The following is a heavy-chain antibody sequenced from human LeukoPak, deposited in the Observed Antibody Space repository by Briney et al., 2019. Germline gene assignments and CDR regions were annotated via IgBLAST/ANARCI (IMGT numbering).Heavy chain of an antibody. V-gene: IGHV1-2*02. CDR2: INPNSGGT. Sequence: ASVKVSCKASGYTFTGYYMHWVRQAPGQGLEWMGWINPNSGGTNYAQKFQGRVTMTRDTSISTAYMELSRLRSDDTAVYHCARGGYYDSSGYNFGFDYWGQGTLVTVSS. J-gene: IGHJ4*02. D-gene: IGHD3-22*01. CDR3: ARGGYYDSSGYNFGFDY. CDR1: GYTFTGYY.